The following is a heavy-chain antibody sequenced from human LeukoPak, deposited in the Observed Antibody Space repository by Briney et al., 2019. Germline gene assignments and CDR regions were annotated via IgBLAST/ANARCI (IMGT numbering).Heavy chain of an antibody. V-gene: IGHV4-39*01. CDR2: INYSGNT. CDR3: ARVSSSSRPNFDY. CDR1: GGSISSSSYY. J-gene: IGHJ4*02. D-gene: IGHD6-6*01. Sequence: SETLSLTCTVSGGSISSSSYYWGWIRQPPGKGLEWIGSINYSGNTYYNPSLKSPVSISVDTSKNQFSLKLSSVTAADTAVYYCARVSSSSRPNFDYWGQGTLVTVSS.